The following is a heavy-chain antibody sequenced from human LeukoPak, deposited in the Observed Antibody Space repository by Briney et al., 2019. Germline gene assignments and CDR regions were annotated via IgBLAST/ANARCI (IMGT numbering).Heavy chain of an antibody. CDR3: ARDTLYYYDSSGYYWVAFDI. CDR1: GYTFTSYG. D-gene: IGHD3-22*01. V-gene: IGHV1-18*01. Sequence: AASVKVSCKASGYTFTSYGISWVRQAPGQGLEWMGWISAYNGNTNYAQKLQGRVTMTTDTSTSTAYMELRSLRSDDTAVYYCARDTLYYYDSSGYYWVAFDIWGQGTMVTVSS. J-gene: IGHJ3*02. CDR2: ISAYNGNT.